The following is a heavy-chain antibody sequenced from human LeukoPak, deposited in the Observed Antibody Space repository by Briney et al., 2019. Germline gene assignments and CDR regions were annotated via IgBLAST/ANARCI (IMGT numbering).Heavy chain of an antibody. D-gene: IGHD3-10*01. Sequence: GGSLRLSCAASGFTFSNAWMSGVRQAPGKGLEWVGRIYSKADGGTTDYAAPVKGRFTISRDDSKNTLYLQMSSLKTEDSAVYYCAKGGWFGDLDYWGQGTLVTVSS. V-gene: IGHV3-15*01. CDR2: IYSKADGGTT. CDR1: GFTFSNAW. J-gene: IGHJ4*02. CDR3: AKGGWFGDLDY.